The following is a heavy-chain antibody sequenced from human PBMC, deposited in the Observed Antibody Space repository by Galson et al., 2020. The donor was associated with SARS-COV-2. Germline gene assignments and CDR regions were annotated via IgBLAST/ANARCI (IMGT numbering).Heavy chain of an antibody. J-gene: IGHJ3*02. CDR2: INHNSGGT. CDR3: ARGHYYDSSGYLDAFDI. Sequence: ASVKVSCKASGYTFTGYYMHWVRQAPGQGHEWMGWINHNSGGTNYAQKFQGRVTMTRDTSISTAYMELSRLRYDDTAVYYCARGHYYDSSGYLDAFDIWGQGTMVTVSS. CDR1: GYTFTGYY. D-gene: IGHD3-22*01. V-gene: IGHV1-2*02.